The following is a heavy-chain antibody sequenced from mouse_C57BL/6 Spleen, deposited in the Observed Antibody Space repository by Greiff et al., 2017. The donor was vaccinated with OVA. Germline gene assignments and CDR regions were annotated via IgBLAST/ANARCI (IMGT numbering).Heavy chain of an antibody. CDR1: GYTFTDYY. J-gene: IGHJ2*01. Sequence: QVQLQQSGAELVRPGASVKLSCKASGYTFTDYYINWVKQRPGQGLEWIARIYPGSGNTYYNEKFKGKATLTAEKSSSTAYMQLSSLTSEDSAVYFCARSPYYYGSSLWYFDYWGQGTTLTVSS. CDR3: ARSPYYYGSSLWYFDY. D-gene: IGHD1-1*01. CDR2: IYPGSGNT. V-gene: IGHV1-76*01.